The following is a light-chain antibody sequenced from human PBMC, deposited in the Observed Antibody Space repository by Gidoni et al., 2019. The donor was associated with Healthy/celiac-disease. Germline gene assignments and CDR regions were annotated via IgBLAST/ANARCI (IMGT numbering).Light chain of an antibody. V-gene: IGLV2-14*01. CDR3: SSYTSSSTFVV. CDR1: SSDVGGYNY. CDR2: DVS. J-gene: IGLJ2*01. Sequence: QSALTQPASVSGPPGQPITISCTGTSSDVGGYNYVSWYQQHPGKAPKLMIYDVSNRPSGVSNRFSGSKSGNTASLTISGLQAEDEADYYCSSYTSSSTFVVFGGGTKLTVL.